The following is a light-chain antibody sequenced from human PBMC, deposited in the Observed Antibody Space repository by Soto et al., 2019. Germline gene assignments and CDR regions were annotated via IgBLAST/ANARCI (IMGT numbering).Light chain of an antibody. Sequence: EIVMTQSPLSLPVTPGEPASISCRSSQSLLHSNGYNYLDWYLQKPGQSPQLLIYLGSNRASGVPDRLSGSGSGTDFTFTISSLQPEDIATYYCQQYENLPITFGQGTRLEIK. CDR1: QSLLHSNGYNY. J-gene: IGKJ5*01. CDR3: QQYENLPIT. V-gene: IGKV2-28*01. CDR2: LGS.